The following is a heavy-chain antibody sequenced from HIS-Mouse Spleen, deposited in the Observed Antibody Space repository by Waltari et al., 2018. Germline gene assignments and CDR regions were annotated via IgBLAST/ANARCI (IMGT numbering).Heavy chain of an antibody. J-gene: IGHJ3*02. CDR3: ARAPTGFLEWFDAFDI. V-gene: IGHV4-39*07. CDR2: IYYSGST. Sequence: VKPSETLSLTCTVSGGSISSSSYYWGWIRQPPGKGLEWIGSIYYSGSTYYNPSLKSRVTISVDTSKNQFSLKLSSVTAADTAVYYCARAPTGFLEWFDAFDIWGQGTMVTVSS. D-gene: IGHD3-3*01. CDR1: GGSISSSSYY.